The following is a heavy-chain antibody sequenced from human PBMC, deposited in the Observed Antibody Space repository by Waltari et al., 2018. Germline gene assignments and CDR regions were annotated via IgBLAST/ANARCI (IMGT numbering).Heavy chain of an antibody. V-gene: IGHV3-48*03. CDR1: GFTFSTYE. J-gene: IGHJ3*02. D-gene: IGHD3-22*01. CDR3: ARESGYYNAFDI. CDR2: ISSTGTLV. Sequence: EVQLVESGGCLVQPGGSLRLYCAASGFTFSTYEMNWVRQAPGKGLEWVSYISSTGTLVYYADSVKGRFTISRDNAKNSLYLQMNSLRVEDTAVYYCARESGYYNAFDIWAQGTMVTVSS.